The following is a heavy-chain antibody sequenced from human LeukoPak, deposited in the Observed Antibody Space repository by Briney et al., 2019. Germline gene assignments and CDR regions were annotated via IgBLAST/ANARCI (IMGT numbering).Heavy chain of an antibody. D-gene: IGHD2-2*02. J-gene: IGHJ4*02. CDR3: ARTYCSSTSCYNQD. CDR2: ISAYNGNT. CDR1: GYTFTSYG. Sequence: GASVKVSCKASGYTFTSYGISWVRQAPGQGLEWMGWISAYNGNTNYAQKLQGRVTMTTDTSTSTAYMELRSLRSDDTAVYYCARTYCSSTSCYNQDWGQGTLVTVSS. V-gene: IGHV1-18*01.